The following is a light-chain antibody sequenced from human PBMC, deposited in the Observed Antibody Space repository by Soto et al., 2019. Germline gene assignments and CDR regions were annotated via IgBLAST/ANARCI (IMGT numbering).Light chain of an antibody. V-gene: IGKV3-15*01. Sequence: EIVMTQSPATLSVSPGERATLSCRASQSVISNLASYQQKPGQSPRLLIYGVSTRATAIPARFSGRGSATEFTLTISSLQSEDFAVYYCQQYNNWPRTFGQGTKVDIK. CDR3: QQYNNWPRT. CDR1: QSVISN. CDR2: GVS. J-gene: IGKJ1*01.